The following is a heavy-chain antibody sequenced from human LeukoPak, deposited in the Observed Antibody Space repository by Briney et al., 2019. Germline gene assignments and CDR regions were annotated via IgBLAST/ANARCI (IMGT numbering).Heavy chain of an antibody. D-gene: IGHD6-13*01. V-gene: IGHV3-7*01. J-gene: IGHJ5*02. CDR3: ASESRIAAADWFDP. CDR2: IKQDGSEK. CDR1: GFTFSSYW. Sequence: GGSLRLSCAASGFTFSSYWMSWVRQAPGKGLEWVANIKQDGSEKYYVDSVKGRFTISRDNAKNSLYLQMNSLRAEDTAVYYCASESRIAAADWFDPWGQGTLVTVSS.